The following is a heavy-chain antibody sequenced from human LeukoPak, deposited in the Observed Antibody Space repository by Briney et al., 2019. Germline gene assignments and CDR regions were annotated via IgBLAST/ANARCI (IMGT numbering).Heavy chain of an antibody. D-gene: IGHD6-13*01. CDR1: GYTFTNYD. J-gene: IGHJ5*02. Sequence: GASVKVSCKASGYTFTNYDIHWVRQATGQGLEWMGWMNPYSANTGYAQNFQGRITITRNTSISTAYMELSSLRSEDTAVYYCARTQHLVLQSPLDPWGQGTLVTVSS. CDR3: ARTQHLVLQSPLDP. V-gene: IGHV1-8*03. CDR2: MNPYSANT.